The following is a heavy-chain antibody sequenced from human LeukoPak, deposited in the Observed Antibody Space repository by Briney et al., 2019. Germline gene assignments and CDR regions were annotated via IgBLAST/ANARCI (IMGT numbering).Heavy chain of an antibody. J-gene: IGHJ4*02. CDR2: IHYSGNT. CDR1: IGSINYYY. Sequence: SETLSLTCTVSIGSINYYYWTWIRQSPEKGLEWIGHIHYSGNTNYNPSLKSRVTISVDTSKKQFSLNLNSVPAADTAVYSCASLSHPGGTTWYFDYWGQGTLVIVSS. D-gene: IGHD1-14*01. V-gene: IGHV4-59*08. CDR3: ASLSHPGGTTWYFDY.